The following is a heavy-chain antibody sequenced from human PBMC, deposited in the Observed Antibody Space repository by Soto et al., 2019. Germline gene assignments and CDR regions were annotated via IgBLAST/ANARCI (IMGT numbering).Heavy chain of an antibody. CDR2: INHSGST. V-gene: IGHV4-34*01. J-gene: IGHJ6*03. CDR1: GGSFSGYY. CDR3: ARGRGSSDWYYYYYYMYV. D-gene: IGHD6-19*01. Sequence: SETLSLTCALYGGSFSGYYWSWNRQPPGKGLEWIGEINHSGSTNYNPSLKSRVTISVDTSKNQFSLKLSSVTAADTAVYYCARGRGSSDWYYYYYYMYVWGKGNTVTVSS.